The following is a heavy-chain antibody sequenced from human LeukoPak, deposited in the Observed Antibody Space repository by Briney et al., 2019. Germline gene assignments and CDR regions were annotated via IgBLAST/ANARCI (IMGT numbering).Heavy chain of an antibody. CDR1: GFSFSTYW. CDR2: ISNDGTTT. J-gene: IGHJ5*02. V-gene: IGHV3-74*01. D-gene: IGHD2-15*01. CDR3: TRRVDATRWYDP. Sequence: GGSLRLSCAASGFSFSTYWMHWVRQAPGGGLVWVSRISNDGTTTIYADSVKGRFTISRDNAKNTLYLQMDSLRAEETAVYYCTRRVDATRWYDPWGQGTLVTVSS.